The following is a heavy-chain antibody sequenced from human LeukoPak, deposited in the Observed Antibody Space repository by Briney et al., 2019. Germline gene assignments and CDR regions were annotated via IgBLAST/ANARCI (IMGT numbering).Heavy chain of an antibody. CDR1: GYTFTSYD. CDR3: ARGGATMVRGVIGYYYYYGMDV. CDR2: MNPNSGNT. D-gene: IGHD3-10*01. V-gene: IGHV1-8*01. J-gene: IGHJ6*02. Sequence: ASVKVSCKASGYTFTSYDINWVRQATGQGLEWMGWMNPNSGNTGYAQKFQGRVTMTRNTSISTAYMELSSLRSEDTAVYYCARGGATMVRGVIGYYYYYGMDVWGQGTTVTVPS.